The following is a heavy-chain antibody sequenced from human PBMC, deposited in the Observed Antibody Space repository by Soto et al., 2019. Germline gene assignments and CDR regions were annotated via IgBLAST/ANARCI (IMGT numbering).Heavy chain of an antibody. Sequence: QVQLVQSGAEVKKPGASVKVSCKASGYTFTSYGISWVRQAPGQGLEWMGWISAYNGNTNYAQKLQGRVTMNTDTSTSTAYMELRSLRSDDTAVYYCARDDVLGASGYVGRYGMDVWVQGTTVTVSS. CDR2: ISAYNGNT. V-gene: IGHV1-18*01. D-gene: IGHD3-3*01. J-gene: IGHJ6*02. CDR1: GYTFTSYG. CDR3: ARDDVLGASGYVGRYGMDV.